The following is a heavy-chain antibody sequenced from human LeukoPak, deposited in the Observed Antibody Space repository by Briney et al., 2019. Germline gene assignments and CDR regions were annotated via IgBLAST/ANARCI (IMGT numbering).Heavy chain of an antibody. D-gene: IGHD3-10*01. Sequence: GASVKVSCRASGYTFTAHYIHWVRQAPGQGLEWMGWINPNSGGASYAQKFQGRVTMTRDTSISTAYMELSRLRSDDTAVYYCARSYGSGRRDAFDFWGQGTMVTVSS. V-gene: IGHV1-2*02. CDR2: INPNSGGA. CDR1: GYTFTAHY. J-gene: IGHJ3*01. CDR3: ARSYGSGRRDAFDF.